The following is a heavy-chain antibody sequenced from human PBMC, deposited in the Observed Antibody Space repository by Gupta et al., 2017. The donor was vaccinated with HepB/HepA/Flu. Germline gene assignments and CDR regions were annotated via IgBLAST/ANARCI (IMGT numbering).Heavy chain of an antibody. D-gene: IGHD2-2*01. J-gene: IGHJ3*02. CDR1: ELTFKNDH. V-gene: IGHV3-21*04. CDR3: TRDMSPAKRAFDI. Sequence: EVHLVESGRGLVQPGGSLRLSCTASELTFKNDHMHCARPAPGKGLEWVSFITYDSRFIRYGDSVRGRFTITRDNAKNSLFLQMDSLRAEDTAIYYCTRDMSPAKRAFDIWGQGTMVTVSS. CDR2: ITYDSRFI.